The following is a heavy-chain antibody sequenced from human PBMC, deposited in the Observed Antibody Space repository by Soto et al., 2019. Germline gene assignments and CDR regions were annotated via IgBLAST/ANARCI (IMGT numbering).Heavy chain of an antibody. V-gene: IGHV1-46*01. J-gene: IGHJ4*02. CDR3: ARGLGIRGYQLPTLCDYFDY. D-gene: IGHD2-2*01. CDR2: INPSGGST. Sequence: ASVKVSCKASGYTFTSYYMHWVRQAPGQGLEWMGIINPSGGSTSYAQKFQGRVTMTRDTSTSTVYMELSSLRSEDTAVYYCARGLGIRGYQLPTLCDYFDYWGQGTLVTVSS. CDR1: GYTFTSYY.